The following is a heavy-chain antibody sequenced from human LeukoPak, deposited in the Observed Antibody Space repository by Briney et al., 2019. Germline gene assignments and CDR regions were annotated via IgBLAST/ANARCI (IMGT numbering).Heavy chain of an antibody. CDR3: AKEDTAMVLGWSNFDY. Sequence: GRSLRLSCAASGFTFDDYAMHWVRQAPGKGLEWVSGISWNSGSIGYADSVRGRFTISRDNAKNSLYLQMNSRRAEDTALYYCAKEDTAMVLGWSNFDYWGQGTLVTVSS. D-gene: IGHD5-18*01. J-gene: IGHJ4*02. V-gene: IGHV3-9*01. CDR1: GFTFDDYA. CDR2: ISWNSGSI.